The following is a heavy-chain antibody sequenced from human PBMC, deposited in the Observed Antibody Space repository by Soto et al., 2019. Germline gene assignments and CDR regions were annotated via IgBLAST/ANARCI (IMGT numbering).Heavy chain of an antibody. Sequence: PSETLSLTCTVSGGSIDSYYWTSIRQPPGKGLEWIGYVYYTGTTTYSPSLKSRVTISVDTSMNQISLKLSSVTAADTAFYYCARLGGYYQSLDTWGQGTLVTVSS. J-gene: IGHJ5*02. CDR1: GGSIDSYY. D-gene: IGHD3-22*01. V-gene: IGHV4-59*08. CDR3: ARLGGYYQSLDT. CDR2: VYYTGTT.